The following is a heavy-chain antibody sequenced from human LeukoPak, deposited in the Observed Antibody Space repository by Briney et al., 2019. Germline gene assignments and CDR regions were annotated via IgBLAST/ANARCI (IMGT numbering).Heavy chain of an antibody. V-gene: IGHV4-38-2*02. J-gene: IGHJ6*03. D-gene: IGHD3-3*01. CDR3: ARHRRDSTSSTITINFYYYYYMDV. Sequence: SETLSLTCTVSGYSISSGYYWGWIRQPPGKGLEWIGSIYYSGSTYYNPSLKSRVTISAVTSKNQFSLKMSSVTAADTAVYYCARHRRDSTSSTITINFYYYYYMDVWGKGTTVTISS. CDR1: GYSISSGYY. CDR2: IYYSGST.